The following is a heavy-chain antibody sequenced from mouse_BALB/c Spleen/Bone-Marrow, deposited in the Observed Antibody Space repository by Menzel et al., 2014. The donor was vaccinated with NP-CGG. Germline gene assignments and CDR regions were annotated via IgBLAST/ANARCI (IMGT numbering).Heavy chain of an antibody. CDR2: INPDGSTI. CDR3: GILDYWGYHDV. D-gene: IGHD2-4*01. V-gene: IGHV4-1*02. Sequence: EVQLQESGGGLVQPGGSLKLSCAASGFDFSRYWMSWVRQAPGKGLEWIGEINPDGSTINYTPSLKDKFIISRDNAKKTLILQMSKVRSENKALYYRGILDYWGYHDVWGAGTTVTISS. J-gene: IGHJ1*01. CDR1: GFDFSRYW.